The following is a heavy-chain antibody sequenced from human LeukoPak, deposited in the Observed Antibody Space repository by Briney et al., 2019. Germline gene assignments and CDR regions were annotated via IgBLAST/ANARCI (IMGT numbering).Heavy chain of an antibody. Sequence: SETLSLTCSVSGGSISSYYWGWIRQPPGKGLEWIGYSHYSGSTKYNPPLKSRVTISVDTSKNQISLKLSSVTAADTAVYYCVRGQWGFDYWGQGTLVTVSS. J-gene: IGHJ4*02. D-gene: IGHD1-26*01. V-gene: IGHV4-59*01. CDR3: VRGQWGFDY. CDR2: SHYSGST. CDR1: GGSISSYY.